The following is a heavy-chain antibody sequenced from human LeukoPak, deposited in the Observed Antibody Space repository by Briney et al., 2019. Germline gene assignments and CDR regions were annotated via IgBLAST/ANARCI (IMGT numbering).Heavy chain of an antibody. Sequence: GESLKISCKGSGYSFTRYWISWVRQMPGKGLEWMGRIDPGDSYTNYSPSFQGHVTISADKSISTAYLQWTSLKASDTAMYYCARLIMRYYGSGSYFDYWGRGTLVTVSS. CDR1: GYSFTRYW. J-gene: IGHJ4*02. CDR3: ARLIMRYYGSGSYFDY. V-gene: IGHV5-10-1*01. CDR2: IDPGDSYT. D-gene: IGHD3-10*01.